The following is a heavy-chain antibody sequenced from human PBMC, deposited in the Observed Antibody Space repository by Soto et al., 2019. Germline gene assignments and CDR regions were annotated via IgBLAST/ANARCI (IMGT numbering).Heavy chain of an antibody. CDR2: ISSSSSTI. V-gene: IGHV3-48*02. Sequence: PGGSLRLSCAASGFTFSSHSMNWVRQAPGKGLEWVSYISSSSSTIYYADSVKGRFTISRDNAKNSLYLQMNSLRDEDTAVYYCARGEGYCSFGSCYSWYYYGIDVRAQRTTDTGSS. J-gene: IGHJ6*02. CDR3: ARGEGYCSFGSCYSWYYYGIDV. CDR1: GFTFSSHS. D-gene: IGHD2-15*01.